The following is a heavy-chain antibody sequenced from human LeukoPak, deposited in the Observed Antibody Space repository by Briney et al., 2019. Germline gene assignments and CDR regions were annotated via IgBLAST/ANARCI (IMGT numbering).Heavy chain of an antibody. CDR3: VRNPSGEHQGIDY. Sequence: GESLMISCKGSGYNFSKYWIGWVRQMPGKGLEWMGIVYPDDSDVIYTASFEGHVTISAEKSTNTAYLQWRSLKASDTAMYYCVRNPSGEHQGIDYWGRGPLVTVSS. CDR2: VYPDDSDV. CDR1: GYNFSKYW. V-gene: IGHV5-51*01. D-gene: IGHD2-15*01. J-gene: IGHJ4*02.